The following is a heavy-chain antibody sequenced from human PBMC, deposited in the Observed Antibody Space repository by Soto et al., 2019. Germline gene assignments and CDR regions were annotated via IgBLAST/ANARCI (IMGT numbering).Heavy chain of an antibody. V-gene: IGHV3-48*04. CDR1: GFTFSTYT. J-gene: IGHJ4*02. CDR2: ISSSGRTI. Sequence: EVQLEESGGGLVQSGGSLRLSCEAFGFTFSTYTMNWVRQAPGKGLEWVSYISSSGRTISYADPVKGRFSISRDNAKNSLYLQMNSLRGEDTAVYYCAKASGIMVAHNYLDFWGQGTLVTVPS. D-gene: IGHD2-8*01. CDR3: AKASGIMVAHNYLDF.